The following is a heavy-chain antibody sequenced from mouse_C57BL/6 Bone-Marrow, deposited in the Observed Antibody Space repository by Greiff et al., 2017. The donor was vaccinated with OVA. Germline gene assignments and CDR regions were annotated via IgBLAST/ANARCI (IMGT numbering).Heavy chain of an antibody. J-gene: IGHJ3*01. D-gene: IGHD1-3*01. V-gene: IGHV1-81*01. CDR3: ERGYIFAY. Sequence: QVQLQQSGAELAKPGASVKLSCKASGYTFTSYGMSWVKQRTGQGLEWIGEIYPRSGNTYYNEKFKGKATLTADKSSSTAYMELRSLTSEDSAGYICERGYIFAYGGQGNGVTVTA. CDR1: GYTFTSYG. CDR2: IYPRSGNT.